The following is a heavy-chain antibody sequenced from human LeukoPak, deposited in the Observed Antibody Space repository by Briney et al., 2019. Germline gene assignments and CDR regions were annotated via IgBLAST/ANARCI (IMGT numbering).Heavy chain of an antibody. J-gene: IGHJ4*02. CDR2: ISHTGDIT. CDR1: GGSFSNYY. CDR3: TGVPDITARPCDS. V-gene: IGHV4-34*01. D-gene: IGHD1-1*01. Sequence: PSETLSLICAVYGGSFSNYYWTWIRQTPGKGLEWIGEISHTGDITNYKLSLESRVTISVDSSKKQFSLKVTSVTAADTGVYYCTGVPDITARPCDSWGPGILVTVSS.